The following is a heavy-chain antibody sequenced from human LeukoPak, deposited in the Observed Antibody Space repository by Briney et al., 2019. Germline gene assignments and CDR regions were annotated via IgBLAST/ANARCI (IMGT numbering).Heavy chain of an antibody. D-gene: IGHD2-15*01. CDR1: GGSISSGGYS. J-gene: IGHJ4*02. CDR3: ARSSAAARVFDY. V-gene: IGHV4-30-2*01. Sequence: SQTLSLTCAVSGGSISSGGYSWSWIRQPPGKGLEWIGYIYHSGSTYYNPSLKSRVTISVDRSKNQFSLKLSSVPAAVTALYYCARSSAAARVFDYWGQAALVTVCS. CDR2: IYHSGST.